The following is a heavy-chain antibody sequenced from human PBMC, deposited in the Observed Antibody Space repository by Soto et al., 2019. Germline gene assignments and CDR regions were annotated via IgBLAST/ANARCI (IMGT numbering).Heavy chain of an antibody. CDR3: AKGYYYYGMDV. CDR1: GFTFSSYA. Sequence: EVQLLESGGGLVQPGGSLRLSCAASGFTFSSYAISWVRQAPGKGLEWVSDISGTGGTTYYADSVKGRFTISRDNSKHTLSLQMNSLRSDDTALYYCAKGYYYYGMDVWGQGTTVTVSS. CDR2: ISGTGGTT. J-gene: IGHJ6*02. V-gene: IGHV3-23*01.